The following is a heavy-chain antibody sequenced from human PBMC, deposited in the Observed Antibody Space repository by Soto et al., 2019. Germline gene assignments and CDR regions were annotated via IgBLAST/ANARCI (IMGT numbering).Heavy chain of an antibody. CDR3: AKDARAVERYYYYGMDV. J-gene: IGHJ6*02. V-gene: IGHV3-30*18. CDR2: ISYDGSNK. Sequence: QVQLVESGGGVVQPGRSLRLSCAASGFTFNNYGMHWVRQAPGKGLEWVAVISYDGSNKYYADSVKGRFTISRDNFKNTLYLQMDCLRAEDTAVYYCAKDARAVERYYYYGMDVWGQGTTVTVSS. CDR1: GFTFNNYG.